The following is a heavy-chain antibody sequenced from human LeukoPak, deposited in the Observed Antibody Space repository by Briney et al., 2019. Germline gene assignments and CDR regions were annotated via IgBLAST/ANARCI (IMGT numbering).Heavy chain of an antibody. CDR3: ARGGGRGRRYFDY. J-gene: IGHJ4*02. CDR1: GNTLTELS. D-gene: IGHD3-10*01. CDR2: FDPEDVKT. V-gene: IGHV1-24*01. Sequence: ASVKVSCKVSGNTLTELSMHWVRQAPGKGLEWMGGFDPEDVKTIYAQKFQGRVTMTEDTSTDTAYMELSSLRSEDTAVYYCARGGGRGRRYFDYWGQETLVTVSS.